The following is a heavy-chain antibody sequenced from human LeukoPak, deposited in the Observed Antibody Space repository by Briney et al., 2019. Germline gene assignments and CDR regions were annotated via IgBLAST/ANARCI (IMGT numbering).Heavy chain of an antibody. D-gene: IGHD2-2*01. CDR2: ISYDGSNK. CDR3: AKDLKYQLLFTGDY. V-gene: IGHV3-30-3*01. J-gene: IGHJ4*02. Sequence: PGRSLRLSCAASGFTFSSYAMHWVRQAPGKGLEWVAVISYDGSNKYYADSVKGRFTISRDNSKNTLYLQMNSLRAEDTAVYYCAKDLKYQLLFTGDYWGQGTLVTVSS. CDR1: GFTFSSYA.